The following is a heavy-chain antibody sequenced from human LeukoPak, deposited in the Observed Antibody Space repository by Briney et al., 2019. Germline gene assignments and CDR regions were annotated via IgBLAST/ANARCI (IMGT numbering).Heavy chain of an antibody. CDR1: GVTFGSYS. CDR3: ARAARVDTAMVFY. D-gene: IGHD5-18*01. CDR2: ISSSSSYI. V-gene: IGHV3-21*01. Sequence: GGSLRLSCAASGVTFGSYSMNWVRQAPGKGLEWVSSISSSSSYIYYADSVKGRFTISRDNAKNSLYLQMNSLRAEDTAVYYCARAARVDTAMVFYWGQGTLVTVSS. J-gene: IGHJ4*02.